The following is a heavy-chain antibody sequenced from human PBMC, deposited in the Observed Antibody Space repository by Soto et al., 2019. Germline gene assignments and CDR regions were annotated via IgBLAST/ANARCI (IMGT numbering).Heavy chain of an antibody. CDR3: ARSYYYDSSGYGDEFVLDY. D-gene: IGHD3-22*01. CDR2: INPNSGGT. CDR1: GYTFTGYY. V-gene: IGHV1-2*04. J-gene: IGHJ4*02. Sequence: GASVKVSCKASGYTFTGYYMHWVRQAPGQGLEWMGWINPNSGGTNYAQKFQGWVTMTRDTSISTAYMELSRLRSDDTAVYYCARSYYYDSSGYGDEFVLDYWGQGTLVTVSS.